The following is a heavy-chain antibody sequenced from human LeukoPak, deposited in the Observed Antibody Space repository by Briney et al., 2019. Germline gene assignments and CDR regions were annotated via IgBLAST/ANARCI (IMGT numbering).Heavy chain of an antibody. J-gene: IGHJ6*02. D-gene: IGHD2-2*01. Sequence: SETLSLTCTISGGSIYISSHHWNWIRQPAGTGLDWIGRIYTSGSTNYNPSLKSRVTMSRDTSKNQFSLKLRSVTAADTAVYYCTRGASPGGMDVWGQGTTVTVSS. CDR3: TRGASPGGMDV. CDR1: GGSIYISSHH. V-gene: IGHV4-61*02. CDR2: IYTSGST.